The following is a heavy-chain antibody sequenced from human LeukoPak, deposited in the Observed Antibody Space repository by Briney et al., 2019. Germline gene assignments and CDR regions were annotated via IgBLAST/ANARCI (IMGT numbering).Heavy chain of an antibody. CDR2: IYYSGST. Sequence: SETLSLTCTVSGGSIISSSYYWGWIRQPPGKGLEWIGSIYYSGSTYYNPSLKSRVTISVDTSKNQFSLKLSSVTAADTAVYYCARAPFQNDFWSGYPYFDYWGQGTLVTVSS. D-gene: IGHD3-3*01. J-gene: IGHJ4*02. V-gene: IGHV4-39*07. CDR3: ARAPFQNDFWSGYPYFDY. CDR1: GGSIISSSYY.